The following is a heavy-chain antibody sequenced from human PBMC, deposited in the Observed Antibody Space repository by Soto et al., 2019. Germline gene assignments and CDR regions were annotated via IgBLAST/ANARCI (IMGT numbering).Heavy chain of an antibody. CDR2: INPTSSST. D-gene: IGHD6-13*01. CDR1: EYTFTTYS. Sequence: GASVKVSCKASEYTFTTYSLDWVRQAPGQGLEWMGIINPTSSSTSDAQKFQGRVSMTRDTSTSTVYMELSSLRSEDTAVYYCARDLYSSSWYVRAFDMWGQGTMVTVSS. V-gene: IGHV1-46*03. J-gene: IGHJ3*02. CDR3: ARDLYSSSWYVRAFDM.